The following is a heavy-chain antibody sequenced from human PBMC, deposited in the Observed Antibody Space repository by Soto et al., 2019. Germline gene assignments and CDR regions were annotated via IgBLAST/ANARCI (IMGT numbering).Heavy chain of an antibody. D-gene: IGHD3-10*01. CDR2: ISYDGSNK. CDR1: GFTFSSYG. CDR3: AKDGFVGGLSRYYYGSGTTYYMDV. J-gene: IGHJ6*03. Sequence: GGSLRLSCAASGFTFSSYGMHWVRQAPGKGLEWVAVISYDGSNKYYADSGKGRFTISRDNSKNTLYLQMNSLRAEDTAVYYCAKDGFVGGLSRYYYGSGTTYYMDVWGKGTTVTVSS. V-gene: IGHV3-30*18.